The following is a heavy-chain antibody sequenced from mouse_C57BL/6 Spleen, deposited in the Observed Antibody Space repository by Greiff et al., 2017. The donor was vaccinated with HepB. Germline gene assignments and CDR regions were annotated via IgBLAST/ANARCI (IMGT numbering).Heavy chain of an antibody. CDR1: GYTFTSYG. Sequence: VKLVESGAELARPGASVKLSCKASGYTFTSYGISWVKQRTGQGLEWIGEIYPRSGNTYYNEKFKGKATLTADKSSSTAYMELRSLTSEDSAVYFCAREEDYDGGDWYFDVWGTGTTVTVSS. D-gene: IGHD2-4*01. V-gene: IGHV1-81*01. J-gene: IGHJ1*03. CDR2: IYPRSGNT. CDR3: AREEDYDGGDWYFDV.